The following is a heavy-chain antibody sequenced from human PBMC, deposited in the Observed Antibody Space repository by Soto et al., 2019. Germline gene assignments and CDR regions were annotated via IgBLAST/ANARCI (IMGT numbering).Heavy chain of an antibody. D-gene: IGHD3-10*01. CDR1: GFTFSSYG. CDR3: AKGAYYYMILGED. V-gene: IGHV3-30*18. Sequence: QVQLVESGGGVVQPGRSLRLSCAASGFTFSSYGMHWVRQAPGKGLEWVAVISYDGSNKYYADSVKGRFTISRDNSKNTLYLQMNSLRAEDTAVYYCAKGAYYYMILGEDWGQGTLVTVSS. CDR2: ISYDGSNK. J-gene: IGHJ4*02.